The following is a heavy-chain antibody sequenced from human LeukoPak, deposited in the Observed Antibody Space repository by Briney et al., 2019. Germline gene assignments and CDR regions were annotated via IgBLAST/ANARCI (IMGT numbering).Heavy chain of an antibody. V-gene: IGHV3-7*01. J-gene: IGHJ3*02. D-gene: IGHD3-22*01. Sequence: PGGSLRLSCAASGFTFSSYWMTWVRQGPGKGLEWVASINQDGSDKYYVDSMKGRFTISRDNAKNSLYLQMNSLRAEDTAVYYCARYYYDSSGYYHDAFDIWGQGTMVTVSS. CDR2: INQDGSDK. CDR3: ARYYYDSSGYYHDAFDI. CDR1: GFTFSSYW.